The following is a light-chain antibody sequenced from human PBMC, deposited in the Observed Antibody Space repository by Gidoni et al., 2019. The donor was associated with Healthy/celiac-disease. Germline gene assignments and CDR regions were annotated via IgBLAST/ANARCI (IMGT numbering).Light chain of an antibody. J-gene: IGKJ2*04. V-gene: IGKV1-5*03. Sequence: DIHMTQSPSTLSASVGDRVTITCRASQSISSWLAWYQQKPGKAPKLLIYKASSLESGVPSRFSGSGSGTEFTLTISSLQPDDFATYYCQQYNSYSCSFXQXTKLEIK. CDR3: QQYNSYSCS. CDR2: KAS. CDR1: QSISSW.